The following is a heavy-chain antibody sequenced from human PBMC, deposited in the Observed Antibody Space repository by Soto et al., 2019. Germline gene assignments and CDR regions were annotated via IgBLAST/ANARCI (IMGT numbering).Heavy chain of an antibody. J-gene: IGHJ6*02. CDR3: ARERYGSGTIESGNYYYYGMDV. V-gene: IGHV3-33*01. CDR1: GFTFSSYG. Sequence: GGSLRLSCAASGFTFSSYGMHWVRQAPGKGLEWVAVIWYDGSNKYYADSVKGRFTISRDNSKNTLYLQMNSLRAEDTAVYYCARERYGSGTIESGNYYYYGMDVWGQGTTVTVSS. D-gene: IGHD3-10*01. CDR2: IWYDGSNK.